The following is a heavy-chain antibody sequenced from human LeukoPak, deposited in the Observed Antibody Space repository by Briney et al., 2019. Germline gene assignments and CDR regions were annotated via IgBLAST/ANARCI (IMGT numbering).Heavy chain of an antibody. Sequence: GGSLRLSCAASGFTFSNAWMSWVRQAPGKGLEWVGRIKRKGDDGTIDYAAPVKGRLTISRDDSKNTLYLQMNNLKSEDTAVYYCTAGTGRSDFDYWGQGTLVTVSS. J-gene: IGHJ4*02. CDR2: IKRKGDDGTI. D-gene: IGHD3/OR15-3a*01. CDR1: GFTFSNAW. V-gene: IGHV3-15*01. CDR3: TAGTGRSDFDY.